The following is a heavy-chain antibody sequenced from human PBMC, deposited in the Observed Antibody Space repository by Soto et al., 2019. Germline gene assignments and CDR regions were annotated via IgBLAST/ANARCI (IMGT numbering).Heavy chain of an antibody. CDR2: IIPIFGTA. J-gene: IGHJ6*02. CDR3: ARTLDIFIPHNGMDV. Sequence: SVKVSCKASGGAFSSYAISWVRQAPGQGLEWMGGIIPIFGTANYAQKFQGRVTITADKSTSTAYMELSSLRSEDTAVYYCARTLDIFIPHNGMDVWGQGTTVTVSS. D-gene: IGHD3-9*01. CDR1: GGAFSSYA. V-gene: IGHV1-69*06.